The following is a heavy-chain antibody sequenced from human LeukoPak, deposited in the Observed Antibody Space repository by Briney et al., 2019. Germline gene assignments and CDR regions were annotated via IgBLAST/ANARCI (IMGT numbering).Heavy chain of an antibody. V-gene: IGHV4-34*01. D-gene: IGHD2-15*01. Sequence: SETLSLTCAVYGGSFSGYYWSWIRQPPGKGLEWIGEINHSGSTNYNPSLKSRVTISVDTSKDQFSLKLSSVTAADTAVYYCARAGYCSGGSCSLKHYYYGMDVWGKGTTVTVSS. CDR3: ARAGYCSGGSCSLKHYYYGMDV. J-gene: IGHJ6*04. CDR2: INHSGST. CDR1: GGSFSGYY.